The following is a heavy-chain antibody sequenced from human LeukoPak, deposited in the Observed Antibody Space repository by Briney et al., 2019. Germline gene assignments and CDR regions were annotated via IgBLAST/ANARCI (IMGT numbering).Heavy chain of an antibody. CDR1: GMTFTTSR. CDR2: INSDGSTT. CDR3: ASAGTVLNYGRTDAFDV. Sequence: GGSLRLSCAPSGMTFTTSRVHRVRQAPGKGLVWVSRINSDGSTTSYVDSVEGRFTISRDNAKNTLYLQMNSLRAEDTAVYYCASAGTVLNYGRTDAFDVWGQGTMVTVSS. D-gene: IGHD3-10*01. V-gene: IGHV3-74*01. J-gene: IGHJ3*01.